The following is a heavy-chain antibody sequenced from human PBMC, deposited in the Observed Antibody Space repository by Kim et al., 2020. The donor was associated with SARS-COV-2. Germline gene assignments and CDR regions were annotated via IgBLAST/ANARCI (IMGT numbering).Heavy chain of an antibody. Sequence: SETLSLTCAVYGGSFSGYYWSWIRQPPGKGLEWIGEINHSGSTNYNPSLKSRVTISVDTSKNQFSLKLSSVTAADTAVYYCARRAAVAGLYYFDYWGQGTLVTVSS. CDR1: GGSFSGYY. CDR2: INHSGST. J-gene: IGHJ4*02. D-gene: IGHD6-19*01. CDR3: ARRAAVAGLYYFDY. V-gene: IGHV4-34*01.